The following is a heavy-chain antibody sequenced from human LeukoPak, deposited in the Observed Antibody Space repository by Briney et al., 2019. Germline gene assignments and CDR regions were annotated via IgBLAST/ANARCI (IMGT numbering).Heavy chain of an antibody. Sequence: SVKVSCKASGGTFSSYAISWVRQAPGQGLEWMGRIIPILGIANYAQKFQGRVTITADKSTSTAYMELSSLRSEDTAVYYRARDSIRSGIVGATKPFDYWGQGTLVTVSS. V-gene: IGHV1-69*04. CDR1: GGTFSSYA. D-gene: IGHD1-26*01. J-gene: IGHJ4*02. CDR3: ARDSIRSGIVGATKPFDY. CDR2: IIPILGIA.